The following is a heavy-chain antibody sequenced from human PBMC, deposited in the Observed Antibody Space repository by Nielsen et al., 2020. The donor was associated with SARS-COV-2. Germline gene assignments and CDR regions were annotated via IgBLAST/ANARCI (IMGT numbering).Heavy chain of an antibody. CDR3: ARVRFYDSSGYYYFYAFDI. V-gene: IGHV1-69*13. CDR1: GGTFSSYA. J-gene: IGHJ3*02. D-gene: IGHD3-22*01. CDR2: IIPIFGTA. Sequence: SVKVSCKASGGTFSSYAISWVRQAPGQGLEWMGGIIPIFGTANYAQKFQGRVTITADESTSTAYMELSSLRSDDTAVYYCARVRFYDSSGYYYFYAFDIWGQGTMVTVSS.